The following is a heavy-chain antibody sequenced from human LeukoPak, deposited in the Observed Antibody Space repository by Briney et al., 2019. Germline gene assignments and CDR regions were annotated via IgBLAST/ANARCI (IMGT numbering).Heavy chain of an antibody. CDR1: GFSLSTSGVG. D-gene: IGHD3-10*01. CDR2: IDWDDDK. J-gene: IGHJ4*02. CDR3: ARMIPEVLYGTGGYFDY. V-gene: IGHV2-70*11. Sequence: SGPTLVKPTQTLTLTCTFSGFSLSTSGVGVGWIRQPPGKALEWLARIDWDDDKYYSTSLKTRLTISKDTSKNQVVLTMTNMDPVDTATYYCARMIPEVLYGTGGYFDYWGQGTLVTVSS.